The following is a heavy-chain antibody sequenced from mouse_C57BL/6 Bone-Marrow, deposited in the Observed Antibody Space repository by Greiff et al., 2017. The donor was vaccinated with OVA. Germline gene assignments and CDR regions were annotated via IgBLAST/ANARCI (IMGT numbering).Heavy chain of an antibody. CDR1: GFTFTDYY. J-gene: IGHJ3*01. D-gene: IGHD2-3*01. Sequence: EVQLVESGGGLVQPGGSLSLSCAASGFTFTDYYMSWVRQPPGKALEWLGFIRNKANGYTTEYSESVKGRFTISRDNSQSSLYLQMNALRAEDSATYYCARSALYDGYSWFAYWGQGTLVTVSA. CDR2: IRNKANGYTT. V-gene: IGHV7-3*01. CDR3: ARSALYDGYSWFAY.